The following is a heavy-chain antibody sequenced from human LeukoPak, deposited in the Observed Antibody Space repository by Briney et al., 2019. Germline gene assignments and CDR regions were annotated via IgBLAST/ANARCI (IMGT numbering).Heavy chain of an antibody. V-gene: IGHV3-43D*03. J-gene: IGHJ5*02. CDR1: GFTFDDYA. D-gene: IGHD2-15*01. CDR2: ISWNGGST. CDR3: AKDGVVAALGDNWFDP. Sequence: PGGSLRLSCAASGFTFDDYAMHWVRQAPGKGLEWVSLISWNGGSTYYADSVKGRFTISRDNNEKSLHLHMNSLRVEDTALHYCAKDGVVAALGDNWFDPWGQGTLVTVSS.